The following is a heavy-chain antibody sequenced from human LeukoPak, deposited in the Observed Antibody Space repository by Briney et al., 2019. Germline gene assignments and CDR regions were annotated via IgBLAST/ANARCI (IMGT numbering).Heavy chain of an antibody. CDR2: IIPIFGTA. CDR1: GYTFTSYG. V-gene: IGHV1-69*13. J-gene: IGHJ4*02. D-gene: IGHD3-9*01. Sequence: SVKVSCKASGYTFTSYGISWVRQAPGQGLEWMGGIIPIFGTANYAQKFQGRVTITADESTSTAYMELSSLRSEDTAVYYCARANYDILTGLTRYYFDYWGQGTLVTVSS. CDR3: ARANYDILTGLTRYYFDY.